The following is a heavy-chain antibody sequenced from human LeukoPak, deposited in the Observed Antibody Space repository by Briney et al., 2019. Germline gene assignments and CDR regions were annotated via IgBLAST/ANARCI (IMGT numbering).Heavy chain of an antibody. CDR1: GFTFSSYA. Sequence: PGGSLRLSCAASGFTFSSYAMHWVRQAPGKGLEWVAVISYDGSNKYYADSVKGRFTNSRDNSKNTLYLQMNSLRAEDTAVYYCARDDRLYSSRFDDWGQGTLVTVSS. CDR3: ARDDRLYSSRFDD. J-gene: IGHJ4*02. V-gene: IGHV3-30*01. D-gene: IGHD6-13*01. CDR2: ISYDGSNK.